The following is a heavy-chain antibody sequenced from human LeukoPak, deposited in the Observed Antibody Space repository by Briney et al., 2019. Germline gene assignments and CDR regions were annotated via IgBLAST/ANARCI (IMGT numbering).Heavy chain of an antibody. CDR2: INPSGGST. CDR1: GYTFTSYY. CDR3: ARALTTVTTRGYFDY. J-gene: IGHJ4*02. V-gene: IGHV1-46*01. D-gene: IGHD4-17*01. Sequence: GASVMGFCKESGYTFTSYYMHWVRQAPGQGLEWMGIINPSGGSTSYAQKFQGRVTMTRDTSTSTVYMELSSLRSEDTAVYYCARALTTVTTRGYFDYWGQGTLVTVSS.